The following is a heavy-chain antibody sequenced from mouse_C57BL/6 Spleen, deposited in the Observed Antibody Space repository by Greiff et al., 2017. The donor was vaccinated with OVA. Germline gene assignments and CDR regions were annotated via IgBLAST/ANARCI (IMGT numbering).Heavy chain of an antibody. J-gene: IGHJ1*03. Sequence: VQLVESGPELVKPGASVKISCKASGYAFSSSWMNWVKQRPGKGLEWIGRIYPGDGDTNYNGKFKGKATLTADKSSSTAYMQLSSLTSEDSAVYFCARDYYGSSYVRYWYFDVWGTGTTVTVSS. CDR2: IYPGDGDT. V-gene: IGHV1-82*01. CDR1: GYAFSSSW. CDR3: ARDYYGSSYVRYWYFDV. D-gene: IGHD1-1*01.